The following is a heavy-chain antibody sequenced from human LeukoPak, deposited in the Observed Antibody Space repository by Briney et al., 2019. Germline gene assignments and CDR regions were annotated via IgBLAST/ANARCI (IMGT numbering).Heavy chain of an antibody. CDR3: AKDLSQLGSSWYHWRRLYYYYGMDV. V-gene: IGHV3-30*18. D-gene: IGHD6-13*01. CDR1: GFTFSSYG. J-gene: IGHJ6*02. CDR2: ISYDRSNK. Sequence: GGSLRLSCAASGFTFSSYGMYWVRQAPGKGLEWVAVISYDRSNKYYADSVKGRFTISRDNSKNTLYLQMNSLRAEDTAVYYCAKDLSQLGSSWYHWRRLYYYYGMDVWGQGTTVTVSS.